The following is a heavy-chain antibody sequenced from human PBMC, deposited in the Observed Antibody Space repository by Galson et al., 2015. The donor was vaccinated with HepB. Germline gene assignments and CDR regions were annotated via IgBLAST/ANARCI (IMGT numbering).Heavy chain of an antibody. CDR3: AKEEAYSNSWLDSHFHHGMDV. J-gene: IGHJ6*02. CDR1: GFNFMTYS. CDR2: ISYSGTSQ. Sequence: SLRLSCAASGFNFMTYSMHWVRQAPGKGLQWVAVISYSGTSQYYADSVKGRFTISRDNSKTTVYLEMNSLRAEDTALYFCAKEEAYSNSWLDSHFHHGMDVWGQGTTVTVSS. V-gene: IGHV3-30*04. D-gene: IGHD4-11*01.